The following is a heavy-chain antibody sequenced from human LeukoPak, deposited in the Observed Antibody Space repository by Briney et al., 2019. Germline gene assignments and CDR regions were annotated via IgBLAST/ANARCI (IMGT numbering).Heavy chain of an antibody. D-gene: IGHD6-19*01. J-gene: IGHJ4*02. V-gene: IGHV3-73*01. CDR2: IRIKANSYAT. CDR1: GFTFSASA. CDR3: ARDRGSGAGFDY. Sequence: GGSLRLSCAASGFTFSASAMHWVRQASGKGLEWVGRIRIKANSYATVYAASVKGRFTISRDNAKNSLYLQMNSLRAEDTAVYYCARDRGSGAGFDYWGQGTLVTVSS.